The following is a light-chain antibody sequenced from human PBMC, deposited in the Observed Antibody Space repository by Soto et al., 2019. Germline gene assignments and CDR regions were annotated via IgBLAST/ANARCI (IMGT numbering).Light chain of an antibody. CDR2: WAS. V-gene: IGKV4-1*01. J-gene: IGKJ4*01. Sequence: DIFLTHSPDSLAVSLSETATINCKSSQSVLYSSNNKNYLAWYQQKPGQPPKLLIYWASTRESGVPDRFSGSGSGTDFTLTISSLQAEDVAVYYCQQYYSTPLTFGGLTKVDIK. CDR1: QSVLYSSNNKNY. CDR3: QQYYSTPLT.